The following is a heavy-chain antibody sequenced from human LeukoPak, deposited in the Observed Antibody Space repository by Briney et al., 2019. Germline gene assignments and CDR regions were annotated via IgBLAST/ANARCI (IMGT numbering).Heavy chain of an antibody. CDR3: AKEMGSRSSLFYFDY. CDR1: GFTFSSYV. D-gene: IGHD3-10*01. CDR2: ISNDGSNK. J-gene: IGHJ4*02. V-gene: IGHV3-30*18. Sequence: GGSLRLSCAASGFTFSSYVMHWVRQAPGKGLEWVAAISNDGSNKYYAESVNGRFTISRDNSKNTLYLLVNTLRGDDTAVYYCAKEMGSRSSLFYFDYWGQGTLLTVSS.